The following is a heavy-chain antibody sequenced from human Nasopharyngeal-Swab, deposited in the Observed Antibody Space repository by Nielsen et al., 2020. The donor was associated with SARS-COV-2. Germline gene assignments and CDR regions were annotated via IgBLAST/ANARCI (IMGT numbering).Heavy chain of an antibody. V-gene: IGHV3-23*01. CDR3: AKEPIVTMIVVVIDTYFDY. J-gene: IGHJ4*02. CDR2: ISGSGGST. Sequence: RQSPGQGLEWVSAISGSGGSTYYADSVKGRFTISRDNSKNTLYLQMNSLRAEDTAVYYCAKEPIVTMIVVVIDTYFDYWGQGTLVTVSS. D-gene: IGHD3-22*01.